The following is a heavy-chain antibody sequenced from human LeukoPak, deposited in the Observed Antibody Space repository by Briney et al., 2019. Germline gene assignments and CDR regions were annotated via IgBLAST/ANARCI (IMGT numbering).Heavy chain of an antibody. CDR3: ARDSLGGGRDTYYDYVWGSYLPDDY. Sequence: GRSLSLSCAASGFTFISYAMHGVRQAPGKGLEWVAVISYDGSNKYYADSVKGRFTISRDNSKNKLYLQMNSLRAEDTAVYYCARDSLGGGRDTYYDYVWGSYLPDDYWGQGTLVTVSS. CDR1: GFTFISYA. V-gene: IGHV3-30-3*01. CDR2: ISYDGSNK. J-gene: IGHJ4*02. D-gene: IGHD3-16*01.